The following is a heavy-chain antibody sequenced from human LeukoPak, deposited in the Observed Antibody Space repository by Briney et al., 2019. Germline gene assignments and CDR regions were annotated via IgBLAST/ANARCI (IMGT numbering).Heavy chain of an antibody. CDR3: ARDYYYYDSSGYYNWFDP. Sequence: SETLSLTCAVYGGSFSGYYWSWIRQPPGKGLEWIGEINHSGSTNYNPSLKSRVTISVDTSKNQFSLKLSSVTAADTAVYYCARDYYYYDSSGYYNWFDPWGQGTLVTVSS. V-gene: IGHV4-34*01. CDR1: GGSFSGYY. D-gene: IGHD3-22*01. CDR2: INHSGST. J-gene: IGHJ5*02.